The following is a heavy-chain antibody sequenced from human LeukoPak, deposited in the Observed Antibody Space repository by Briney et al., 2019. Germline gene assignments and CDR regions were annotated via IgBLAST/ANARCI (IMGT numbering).Heavy chain of an antibody. CDR2: IYYSGST. J-gene: IGHJ4*02. D-gene: IGHD6-6*01. CDR1: GGSISSYY. V-gene: IGHV4-59*12. CDR3: ARETPYSSSSIDY. Sequence: SETLSLTCTVSGGSISSYYWSWIRQPPGKGLEWIGYIYYSGSTNYNPSLKSRVTISVDTSKNQFSLKLSSVTAADTAVYYCARETPYSSSSIDYWGQGTLVTVSS.